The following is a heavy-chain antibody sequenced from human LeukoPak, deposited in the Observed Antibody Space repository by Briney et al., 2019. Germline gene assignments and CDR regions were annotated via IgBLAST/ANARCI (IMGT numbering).Heavy chain of an antibody. V-gene: IGHV3-33*06. CDR1: GFTFSSYG. CDR2: IWYDGSNK. D-gene: IGHD2-15*01. CDR3: AKDGSGGGWKWFDP. J-gene: IGHJ5*02. Sequence: QPGGSLRLSCAASGFTFSSYGFHWVRQAPGKGLEWVAVIWYDGSNKYHADSVKGRFTISRDNSKNTLYLQMNSLRAEDTAVYYCAKDGSGGGWKWFDPWGQGTLVTVSS.